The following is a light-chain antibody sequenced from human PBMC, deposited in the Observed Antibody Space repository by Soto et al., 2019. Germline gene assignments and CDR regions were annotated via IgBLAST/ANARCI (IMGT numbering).Light chain of an antibody. CDR3: QQYGSSGT. J-gene: IGKJ1*01. Sequence: EIVLTQSPCTLSLSPGERASLSCRANQSVDSNFLAWNQQKPGQAPRLLIYGASNRATGIPDRFSGSGSGTDFTLTISRLEPEDFAVYYCQQYGSSGTFGQGTKVDI. CDR2: GAS. CDR1: QSVDSNF. V-gene: IGKV3-20*01.